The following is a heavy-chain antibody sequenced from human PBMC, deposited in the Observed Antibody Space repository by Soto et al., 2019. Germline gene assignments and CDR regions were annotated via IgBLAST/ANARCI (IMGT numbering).Heavy chain of an antibody. V-gene: IGHV3-30*18. Sequence: QVQLVESGGGVVQPGRSLRLSCAASGFTFSTYGMHWVRQAPGKGLEWVAVISYDGKHKYYADSLKGRFTISRDNSKNTLNLQMNSLRAEDTAVYYCAKGAVQDLWSGYYTLFDYWGQGTLVTVSS. J-gene: IGHJ4*02. CDR3: AKGAVQDLWSGYYTLFDY. CDR2: ISYDGKHK. CDR1: GFTFSTYG. D-gene: IGHD3-3*01.